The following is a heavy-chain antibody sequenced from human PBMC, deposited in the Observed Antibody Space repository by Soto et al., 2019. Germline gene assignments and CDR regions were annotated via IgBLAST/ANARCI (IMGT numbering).Heavy chain of an antibody. Sequence: GGSLRLSCAASGFTFSSYEMNWVRQAPGKGLEWVSYISSSGSTIYYADSVKGRFTISRDNAKNSLYLQMNSLRAEDTAVYYCASHCSSTSCYRPYYFDYWGQGTLVTVSS. CDR1: GFTFSSYE. CDR3: ASHCSSTSCYRPYYFDY. D-gene: IGHD2-2*01. CDR2: ISSSGSTI. J-gene: IGHJ4*02. V-gene: IGHV3-48*03.